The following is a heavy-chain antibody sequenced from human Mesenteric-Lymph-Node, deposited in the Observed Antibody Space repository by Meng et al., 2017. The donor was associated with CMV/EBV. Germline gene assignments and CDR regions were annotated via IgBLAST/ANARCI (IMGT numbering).Heavy chain of an antibody. J-gene: IGHJ4*02. CDR3: AKDAGLGIAEAGYFDY. V-gene: IGHV3-43D*03. D-gene: IGHD6-13*01. Sequence: GESLKISCAASGFTFDDYAMHWVRQAPGKGLEWVSLISWDGGSTYYADSVKGRFTISRDNSKNSLYLQMNSLRAEDTALYYCAKDAGLGIAEAGYFDYWGQGTLVTVSS. CDR1: GFTFDDYA. CDR2: ISWDGGST.